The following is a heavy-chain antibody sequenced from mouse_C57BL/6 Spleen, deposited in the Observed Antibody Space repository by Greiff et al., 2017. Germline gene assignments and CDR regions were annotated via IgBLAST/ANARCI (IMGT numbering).Heavy chain of an antibody. CDR3: ARGELVTTLYYFDC. Sequence: QVQLQQPGAELVKPGASVKLSCKASGYTFTSYWMHWVKQRPGQGLEWIGMIHPNSGSTNYNEKFKSKATLTVDKSSSTAYMQLSSLTSEDSAVYYCARGELVTTLYYFDCWGQGTTLTVSS. CDR1: GYTFTSYW. J-gene: IGHJ2*01. V-gene: IGHV1-64*01. D-gene: IGHD2-5*01. CDR2: IHPNSGST.